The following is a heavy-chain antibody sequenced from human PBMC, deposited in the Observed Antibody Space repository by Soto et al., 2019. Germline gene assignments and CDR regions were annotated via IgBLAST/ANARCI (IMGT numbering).Heavy chain of an antibody. CDR2: IYYSGST. CDR3: ARVHNHPSTSWETYYFDY. Sequence: SLTLSLTCTVSGGSISSGGYYWSWIRQHPGNGLEWIGYIYYSGSTYYNPSLKSRVTISVDTSKNQFSLKLSSVTAADTAVYYCARVHNHPSTSWETYYFDYWGRGTLVTVSS. D-gene: IGHD2-2*01. V-gene: IGHV4-31*03. CDR1: GGSISSGGYY. J-gene: IGHJ4*02.